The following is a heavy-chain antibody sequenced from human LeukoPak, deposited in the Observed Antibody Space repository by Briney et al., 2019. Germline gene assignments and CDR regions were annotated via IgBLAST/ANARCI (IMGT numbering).Heavy chain of an antibody. CDR2: INPNSGGT. CDR1: GYTFTGYY. Sequence: ASVKVSCKASGYTFTGYYMHWVRQAPGQGLEWMGWINPNSGGTNYAQKFQGWVTMTRDTSISTAYMELSRLRSDDTAVYYCARSEYSSSSVNWFDPWGQGTLVTVSS. D-gene: IGHD6-6*01. CDR3: ARSEYSSSSVNWFDP. J-gene: IGHJ5*02. V-gene: IGHV1-2*04.